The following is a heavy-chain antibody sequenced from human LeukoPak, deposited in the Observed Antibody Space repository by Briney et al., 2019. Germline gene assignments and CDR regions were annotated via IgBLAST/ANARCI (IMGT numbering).Heavy chain of an antibody. Sequence: GGSLRLSCAASGLTFSGSAMHWVRQASGKGLEWVGRIRSKANSYATAYAASVKGRFTISRDDSKNTAYLQMNSLKTEDTAVYYCTRQSPIYCGGDCYPFDYWGQGTLVTVSS. CDR1: GLTFSGSA. CDR2: IRSKANSYAT. V-gene: IGHV3-73*01. J-gene: IGHJ4*02. CDR3: TRQSPIYCGGDCYPFDY. D-gene: IGHD2-21*02.